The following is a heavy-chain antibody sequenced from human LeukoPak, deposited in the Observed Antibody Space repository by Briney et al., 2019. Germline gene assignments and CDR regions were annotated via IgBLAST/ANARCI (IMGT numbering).Heavy chain of an antibody. CDR3: ARVVGFGELTGSFDY. J-gene: IGHJ4*02. Sequence: GGSLRLSCAASGFTVSSNYMSWVRQAPGKGLEWVSVIYSGGSTYYADSVKGRFTISRDNSKNTLYLQMNSLRAEDTAVYYCARVVGFGELTGSFDYWGQGTLVTVSS. CDR2: IYSGGST. D-gene: IGHD3-10*01. V-gene: IGHV3-66*01. CDR1: GFTVSSNY.